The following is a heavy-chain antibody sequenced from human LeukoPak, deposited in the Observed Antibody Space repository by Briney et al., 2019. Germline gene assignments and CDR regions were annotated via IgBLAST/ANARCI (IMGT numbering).Heavy chain of an antibody. Sequence: SETLSLTCTDSGGSISNGDYYWTWIRQHPGKGLEWIGYIYYSGSTYYNPSLKSRVVISVDTSKNQFSLKLKSVTAADTAVYYCARDRRWLRFHGFDIWGQGTMVTVSS. D-gene: IGHD5-12*01. V-gene: IGHV4-31*03. J-gene: IGHJ3*02. CDR3: ARDRRWLRFHGFDI. CDR1: GGSISNGDYY. CDR2: IYYSGST.